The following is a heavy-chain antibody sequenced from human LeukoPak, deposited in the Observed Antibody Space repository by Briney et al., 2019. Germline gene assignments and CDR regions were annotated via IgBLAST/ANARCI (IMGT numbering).Heavy chain of an antibody. J-gene: IGHJ4*02. D-gene: IGHD3-3*01. CDR3: ARVSYDFWSGYYPFDY. CDR1: GFTFSNNA. Sequence: GGSLRLSCAASGFTFSNNAMSWVRQAPGKGLEWVSTISGSGGSTFYADSVKGRFTISRDNSKNTLYLQMNSLRAEDTAVYYCARVSYDFWSGYYPFDYWGQGTLVTVSS. V-gene: IGHV3-23*01. CDR2: ISGSGGST.